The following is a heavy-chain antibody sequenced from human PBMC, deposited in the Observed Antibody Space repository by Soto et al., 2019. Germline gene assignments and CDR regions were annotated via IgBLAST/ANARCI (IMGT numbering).Heavy chain of an antibody. J-gene: IGHJ4*02. CDR3: VSVPPYCANSVCGPGF. CDR1: GFTFSSYW. D-gene: IGHD2-8*01. V-gene: IGHV3-74*01. CDR2: INSDGSST. Sequence: EVQLVESGGGLVQPGGSLRLSCAASGFTFSSYWMHWVRQAPGKGLVWVSRINSDGSSTSYADSVKGRFTISRDNAKNTLLRRMDRLRVGETDVDYGVSVPPYCANSVCGPGFWVRGTLVRVSS.